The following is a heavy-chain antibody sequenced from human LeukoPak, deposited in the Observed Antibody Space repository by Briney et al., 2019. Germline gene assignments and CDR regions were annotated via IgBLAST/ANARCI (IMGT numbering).Heavy chain of an antibody. CDR1: GGSISSYY. J-gene: IGHJ4*02. CDR2: IYYSGST. Sequence: SETLSLTCTVSGGSISSYYWSWIRQPPGKGLEWIGYIYYSGSTNYNPSLKSRVTISVDTSKNQFSLKLSSVTAADTAVYSCARLDWRSGGSGSFDYWGQGTLVTVSS. V-gene: IGHV4-59*08. CDR3: ARLDWRSGGSGSFDY. D-gene: IGHD6-25*01.